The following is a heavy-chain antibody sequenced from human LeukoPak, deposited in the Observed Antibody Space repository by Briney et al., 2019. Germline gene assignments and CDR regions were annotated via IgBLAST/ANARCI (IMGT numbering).Heavy chain of an antibody. CDR3: AKDRGSSWTFDY. J-gene: IGHJ4*02. Sequence: GGSLRLSCVASGFTFSSYGMHWVRQAPGKGLEGVAFVRYDGSNNYYADSVKGQFTISRDNYKNTMYLQMNSLRVEDTAVYYCAKDRGSSWTFDYWGQGTLVTVSS. CDR2: VRYDGSNN. CDR1: GFTFSSYG. V-gene: IGHV3-30*02. D-gene: IGHD6-13*01.